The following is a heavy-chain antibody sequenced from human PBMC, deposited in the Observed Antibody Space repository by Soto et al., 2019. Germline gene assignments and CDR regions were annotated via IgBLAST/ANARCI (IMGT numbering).Heavy chain of an antibody. Sequence: SETLSLTCTVSGGSISSSSYCWGWIRQPPGKGLEWIGSIYYSGSTYYNPSLKSRVTISVDTSKNQFSLKLSSVTAADTAVYYCARQDEEYSSSPWGQGTLVTVSS. D-gene: IGHD6-6*01. CDR2: IYYSGST. V-gene: IGHV4-39*01. CDR3: ARQDEEYSSSP. J-gene: IGHJ5*02. CDR1: GGSISSSSYC.